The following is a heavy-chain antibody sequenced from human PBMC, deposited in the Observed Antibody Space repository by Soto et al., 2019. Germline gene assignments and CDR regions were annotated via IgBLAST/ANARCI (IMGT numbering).Heavy chain of an antibody. CDR3: TRGPRATSAGTGAH. Sequence: GGSLRLSCAASGFTFSSSAMHWVRQAPGKGLEWVAVISYDGSNKYYADSVKGRFTISRDNSKNTLYLQMNDLSDEDTGLYFCTRGPRATSAGTGAHWGPGTQVTVSS. CDR2: ISYDGSNK. D-gene: IGHD6-13*01. J-gene: IGHJ4*02. CDR1: GFTFSSSA. V-gene: IGHV3-30-3*01.